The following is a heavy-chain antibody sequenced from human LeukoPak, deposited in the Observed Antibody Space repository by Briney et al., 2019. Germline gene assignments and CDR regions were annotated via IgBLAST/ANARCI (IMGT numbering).Heavy chain of an antibody. J-gene: IGHJ4*02. D-gene: IGHD1-26*01. CDR1: GFTFSSYW. CDR2: ITASGTAM. V-gene: IGHV3-48*02. CDR3: ASSGNYRFDY. Sequence: GGSLRLSCAASGFTFSSYWMNWARQAPGKGLEWVSHITASGTAMFYADSVKGRFTISRDNAKNSLYLQMNSPRDEDTAVYYCASSGNYRFDYWGQGTLVTVSS.